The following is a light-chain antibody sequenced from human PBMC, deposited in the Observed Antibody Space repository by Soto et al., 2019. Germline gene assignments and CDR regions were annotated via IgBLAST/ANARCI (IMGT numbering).Light chain of an antibody. J-gene: IGKJ1*01. Sequence: DIPMTQSPSTLSASVGDRVTITCRASQSISSWLAWYQQKPGKAPKLLIYKASSLESGVPSRFSGSGSGTEFTLTISSLQPDDFAPYYCQQYNSYWTFGQGTKVEIK. V-gene: IGKV1-5*03. CDR2: KAS. CDR1: QSISSW. CDR3: QQYNSYWT.